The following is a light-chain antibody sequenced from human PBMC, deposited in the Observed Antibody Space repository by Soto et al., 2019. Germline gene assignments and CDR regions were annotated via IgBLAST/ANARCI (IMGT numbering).Light chain of an antibody. CDR1: QSVSNNY. Sequence: EIVLTQSPVTLSLSPGERATLSCRASQSVSNNYLAWYQQKPGQAPRLLIYGASNRATGIPDRFSGSGSGTDFTLTISRLEPEDFAVYYCHQRSNWPPDTFGQGTRLEIK. V-gene: IGKV3D-20*02. CDR3: HQRSNWPPDT. J-gene: IGKJ5*01. CDR2: GAS.